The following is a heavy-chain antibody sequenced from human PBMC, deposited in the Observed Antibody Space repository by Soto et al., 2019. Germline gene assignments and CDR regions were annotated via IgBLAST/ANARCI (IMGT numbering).Heavy chain of an antibody. Sequence: QLQLQESGPGLVKPSETLSLTCTVSGGSISSSSYYWGWIRQPPGKGLEWIGSIYYSGSTYYNPSLKSRVTISVDTSKNQFSLKLSSVTAADTAVYYCARHSYSSSWTLDYWGQGTLVTVSS. CDR3: ARHSYSSSWTLDY. CDR2: IYYSGST. D-gene: IGHD6-6*01. CDR1: GGSISSSSYY. V-gene: IGHV4-39*01. J-gene: IGHJ4*02.